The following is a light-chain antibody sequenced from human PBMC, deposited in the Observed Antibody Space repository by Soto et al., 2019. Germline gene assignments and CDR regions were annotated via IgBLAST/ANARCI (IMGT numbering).Light chain of an antibody. Sequence: QSALTQPASVSGSPGQSITISCTGTSSDIGAYNSVSWYQQHPGEVPKLMIYDVSNRPSGVSNRFSGSKSGNTASLTISGLQAEDEADYYCSSYTSSTTVVFGGGTKLTGL. J-gene: IGLJ2*01. V-gene: IGLV2-14*01. CDR3: SSYTSSTTVV. CDR2: DVS. CDR1: SSDIGAYNS.